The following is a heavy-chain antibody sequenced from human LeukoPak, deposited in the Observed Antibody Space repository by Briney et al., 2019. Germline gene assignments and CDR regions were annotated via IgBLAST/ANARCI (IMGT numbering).Heavy chain of an antibody. CDR3: GRATRYYYNGMDV. CDR2: IYYSGST. Sequence: KPSETLSLTCTVSGGSISSSSYYWGWIRQPPGKGLEWIGSIYYSGSTYYNPSLKSRVTISVDTSKNQFSLKLNSVTAADTAVYYCGRATRYYYNGMDVGGQGTTVIVPS. V-gene: IGHV4-39*07. J-gene: IGHJ6*02. CDR1: GGSISSSSYY. D-gene: IGHD5-12*01.